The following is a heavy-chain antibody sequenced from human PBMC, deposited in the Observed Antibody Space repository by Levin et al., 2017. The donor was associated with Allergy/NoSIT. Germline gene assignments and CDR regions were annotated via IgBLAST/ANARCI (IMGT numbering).Heavy chain of an antibody. J-gene: IGHJ5*02. CDR2: IYYTGSS. V-gene: IGHV4-59*11. Sequence: PSETLSLTCTVSGGSISSHYWSWVRQPPGKGLESIGYIYYTGSSYHNPSLKSRVTISVDTSKNQFSLKLRSVTAADTAVYYCARSRDGYSPALFDPWGQGTLVTVSS. D-gene: IGHD5-24*01. CDR3: ARSRDGYSPALFDP. CDR1: GGSISSHY.